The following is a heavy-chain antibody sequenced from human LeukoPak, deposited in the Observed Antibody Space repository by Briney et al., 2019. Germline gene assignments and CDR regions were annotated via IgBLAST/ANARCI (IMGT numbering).Heavy chain of an antibody. CDR3: ARRRYYYDSSGYYSDNWFDP. CDR1: VGSISIDY. CDR2: IYTSGGT. J-gene: IGHJ5*02. D-gene: IGHD3-22*01. V-gene: IGHV4-4*09. Sequence: PSETLSLTCTVSVGSISIDYWSWIRQPPGKGLEWSWYIYTSGGTNYNPSLKSRVTISVDTSKNQFSLKLSSVTAEDTAVYYCARRRYYYDSSGYYSDNWFDPWGQGTLVTVSS.